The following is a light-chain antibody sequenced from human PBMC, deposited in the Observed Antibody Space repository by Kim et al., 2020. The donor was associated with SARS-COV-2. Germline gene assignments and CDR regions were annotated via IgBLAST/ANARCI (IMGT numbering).Light chain of an antibody. Sequence: QSITIPVTGTSSDVGGYNYVSWYQQHPGKAPKLRIYDVSNRPSGVSNRFSGSKSGNTASLTISGLQAEDEADYYCSSYTSSSTRVVFGGGTQLTVL. CDR1: SSDVGGYNY. V-gene: IGLV2-14*03. CDR2: DVS. J-gene: IGLJ2*01. CDR3: SSYTSSSTRVV.